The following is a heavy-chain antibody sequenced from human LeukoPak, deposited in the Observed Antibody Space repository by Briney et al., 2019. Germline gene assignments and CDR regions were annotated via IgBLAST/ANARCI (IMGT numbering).Heavy chain of an antibody. D-gene: IGHD6-19*01. Sequence: SETLSLTCTVSGGSISSYYWSWIRQPPGKGLEWIGYIYYSGSTNYNPSLKSRLTISVDTSKNQFSLNLSSVTAADTAVYYCARGTSSGWYALDYWGQGTLVTVSS. CDR1: GGSISSYY. CDR2: IYYSGST. V-gene: IGHV4-59*08. J-gene: IGHJ4*02. CDR3: ARGTSSGWYALDY.